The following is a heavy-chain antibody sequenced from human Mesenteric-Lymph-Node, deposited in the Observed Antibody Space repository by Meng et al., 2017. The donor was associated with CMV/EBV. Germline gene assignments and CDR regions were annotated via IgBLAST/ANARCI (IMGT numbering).Heavy chain of an antibody. Sequence: SGFSLSTSGVGVGWIRQPPGKALEWLALIYWDDDERYSPSLKSRLTITKDTSKNQVVLTMTNMDPVDTATYYCAHRTIANWGPIFDYWGQGTLVTVSS. CDR2: IYWDDDE. J-gene: IGHJ4*02. CDR1: GFSLSTSGVG. CDR3: AHRTIANWGPIFDY. D-gene: IGHD7-27*01. V-gene: IGHV2-5*02.